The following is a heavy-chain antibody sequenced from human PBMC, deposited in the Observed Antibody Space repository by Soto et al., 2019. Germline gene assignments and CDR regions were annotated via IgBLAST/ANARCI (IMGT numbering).Heavy chain of an antibody. CDR1: GFTFSNSA. Sequence: GGSLRLSCSASGFTFSNSAMYWVRQAPGEGLEYVATITSYGGTTYYADSVKGRFTISRDNSKNILYLQMSSLRPEDTAVYYCARESEDLTSNFDYWGQGTLVTVSS. CDR2: ITSYGGTT. CDR3: ARESEDLTSNFDY. J-gene: IGHJ4*02. V-gene: IGHV3-64D*06.